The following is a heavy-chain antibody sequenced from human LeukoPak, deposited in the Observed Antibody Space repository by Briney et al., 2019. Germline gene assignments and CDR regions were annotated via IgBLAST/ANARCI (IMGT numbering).Heavy chain of an antibody. V-gene: IGHV3-7*01. Sequence: SGGSLRLSCAASGFTLANYWMTWVRQLPGMGLEWVATIKPDGSDKFYVDSVKGRFTISRDNAKNSLFLQMNSLRDEDTAVYYCVEGPTETSHWGQGTPVTVSS. J-gene: IGHJ4*02. D-gene: IGHD4-17*01. CDR3: VEGPTETSH. CDR1: GFTLANYW. CDR2: IKPDGSDK.